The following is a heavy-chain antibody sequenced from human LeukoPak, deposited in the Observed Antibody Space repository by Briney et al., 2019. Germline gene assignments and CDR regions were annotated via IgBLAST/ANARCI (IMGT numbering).Heavy chain of an antibody. CDR2: IHYTGST. V-gene: IGHV4-39*07. Sequence: SETLSLTCTVSGGSINTYTYFWGWVRQPPGKGLEWIANIHYTGSTNYNPSLKSRVTISVDASKNQFSLKLSSVTAADTAVYYCAREVIAGQLNWFDPWGQGTLVTVSA. CDR3: AREVIAGQLNWFDP. CDR1: GGSINTYTYF. D-gene: IGHD2/OR15-2a*01. J-gene: IGHJ5*02.